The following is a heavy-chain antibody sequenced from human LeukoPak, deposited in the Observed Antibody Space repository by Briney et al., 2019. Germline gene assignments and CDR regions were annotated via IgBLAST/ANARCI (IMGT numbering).Heavy chain of an antibody. Sequence: ASVKVSCKASGYTFTSYDINWVRQATGQGLEWMGWMNPNSGNTGYAQKFQGRVTMTRNTPISTAYMELSSLRSDDTAVYYCARDQTSRDGYTPGDFDYWGQGTLVTVSS. J-gene: IGHJ4*02. CDR1: GYTFTSYD. V-gene: IGHV1-8*01. CDR2: MNPNSGNT. D-gene: IGHD5-24*01. CDR3: ARDQTSRDGYTPGDFDY.